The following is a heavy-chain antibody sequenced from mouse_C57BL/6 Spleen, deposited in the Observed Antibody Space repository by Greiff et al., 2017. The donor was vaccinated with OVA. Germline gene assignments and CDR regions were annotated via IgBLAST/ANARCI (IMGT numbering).Heavy chain of an antibody. CDR3: ASSHDGPFDY. CDR2: INPNNGGT. V-gene: IGHV1-26*01. Sequence: EVQLQQSGPELVKPGASVKISCKASGYTFTDYYMNWVKQSHGKSLEWIGDINPNNGGTSYNQKFKGKATLTVDKSSSTAYMELRSLTSEDSAVYYCASSHDGPFDYWGQGTTLTVSS. D-gene: IGHD2-3*01. J-gene: IGHJ2*01. CDR1: GYTFTDYY.